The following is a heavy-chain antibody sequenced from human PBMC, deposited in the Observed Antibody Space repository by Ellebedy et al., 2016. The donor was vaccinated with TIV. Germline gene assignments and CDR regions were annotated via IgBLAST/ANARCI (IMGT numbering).Heavy chain of an antibody. CDR2: IIPIFGTA. Sequence: AASVKVSCKASGGTFSSYAISWVRQALGQGLEWMGGIIPIFGTANYAQKFQGRVTITADESTSTAYMELSSLRSEDTAVYYCAREGGDIVAFDPWGQGTLVTVSS. CDR3: AREGGDIVAFDP. CDR1: GGTFSSYA. D-gene: IGHD2-21*01. J-gene: IGHJ5*02. V-gene: IGHV1-69*13.